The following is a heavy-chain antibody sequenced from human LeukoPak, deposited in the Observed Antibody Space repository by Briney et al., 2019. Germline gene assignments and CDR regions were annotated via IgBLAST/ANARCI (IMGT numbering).Heavy chain of an antibody. CDR2: INHSGST. D-gene: IGHD3-16*02. V-gene: IGHV4-34*01. CDR1: GGSFSGYY. CDR3: ARSVRLGELSLFYFDY. J-gene: IGHJ4*02. Sequence: SETLSLTCAVYGGSFSGYYWSWIRQPPGKGLEWIGEINHSGSTNYNPSLKSRVTISVDTSKNQFSLNLSSVTAADTAVYYCARSVRLGELSLFYFDYWGQGTLVTVSS.